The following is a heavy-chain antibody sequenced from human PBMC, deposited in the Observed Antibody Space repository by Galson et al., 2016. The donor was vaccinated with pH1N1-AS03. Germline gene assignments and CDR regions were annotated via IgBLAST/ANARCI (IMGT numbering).Heavy chain of an antibody. CDR1: GFTINNNY. Sequence: SLRLSCAASGFTINNNYMSWVRQAPGKGLEWVSVIYGGGDTFYADSVKGRFTISRDNSKNTVHLQMNSLRVEDTAVDYCAREPWGATQGEYWGQGTLVTVSS. CDR3: AREPWGATQGEY. J-gene: IGHJ4*02. D-gene: IGHD3-16*01. CDR2: IYGGGDT. V-gene: IGHV3-53*01.